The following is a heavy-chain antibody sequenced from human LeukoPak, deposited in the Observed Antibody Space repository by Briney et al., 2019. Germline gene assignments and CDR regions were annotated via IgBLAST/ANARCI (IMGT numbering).Heavy chain of an antibody. V-gene: IGHV1-69*05. CDR1: GCTFSSYA. J-gene: IGHJ6*03. CDR2: IIPIFGTA. D-gene: IGHD6-13*01. CDR3: ARGIYYYSDMDV. Sequence: VASVKLSCEASGCTFSSYAISWVRQAPGQGLEWMGGIIPIFGTANYAQKFQGRVTITTDESTSTAYMELSSLRSEDTAVYYCARGIYYYSDMDVWGKGTTVTVSS.